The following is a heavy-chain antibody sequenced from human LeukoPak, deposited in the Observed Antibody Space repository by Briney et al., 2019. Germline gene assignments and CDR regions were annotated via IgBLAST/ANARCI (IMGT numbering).Heavy chain of an antibody. D-gene: IGHD3-22*01. Sequence: GASVKVSCKASGYTFTGYYMHWVRQAPGQGLEWMGIINPSGGSTSYAQNFQGRVTMTRDMSTSTVYMELSSLRSEDTAVYYCTRNDFYDSSRHYFDYWGQGTLVTVSS. CDR2: INPSGGST. CDR3: TRNDFYDSSRHYFDY. CDR1: GYTFTGYY. J-gene: IGHJ4*02. V-gene: IGHV1-46*01.